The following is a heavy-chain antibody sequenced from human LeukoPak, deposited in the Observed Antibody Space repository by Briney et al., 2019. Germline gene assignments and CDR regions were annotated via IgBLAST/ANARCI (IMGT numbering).Heavy chain of an antibody. CDR2: INHSGST. J-gene: IGHJ5*02. D-gene: IGHD3-16*01. V-gene: IGHV4-34*01. CDR1: GGSFSGYC. Sequence: SETLSLTCAVYGGSFSGYCWSWIRQPPGKGLEWIGEINHSGSTNYNPSLKSRVTISVDTSKNQFSLKLSSVTAADTAVYYCARAVWGFDPWGQGTLVTVSS. CDR3: ARAVWGFDP.